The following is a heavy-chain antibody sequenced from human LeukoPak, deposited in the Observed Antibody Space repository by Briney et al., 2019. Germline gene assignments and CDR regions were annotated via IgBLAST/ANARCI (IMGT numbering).Heavy chain of an antibody. D-gene: IGHD6-19*01. CDR2: IFPGASDP. J-gene: IGHJ4*02. Sequence: GESLNLSCKGSVYSFTTYWIAWVREMCGKARECMGAIFPGASDPRYSPSFQGKVPISADKSTSTAYLQWSSLKASDTAMYYCARLLEGVAGTWGYWGQGTLVTVS. CDR3: ARLLEGVAGTWGY. CDR1: VYSFTTYW. V-gene: IGHV5-51*01.